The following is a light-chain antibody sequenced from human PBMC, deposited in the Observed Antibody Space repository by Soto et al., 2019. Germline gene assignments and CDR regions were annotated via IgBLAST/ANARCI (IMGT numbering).Light chain of an antibody. V-gene: IGKV1-39*01. J-gene: IGKJ1*01. CDR1: QSIGSY. CDR3: QQSYVIPRA. Sequence: DIQMTRSPSSLSASVGDRVTITCRASQSIGSYVNWYQQKPGKPPKLLIYAASSFLSGVPSRFTGSGYGTDFTLTISSLQPEDFATYYCQQSYVIPRAFGQGTTVEVK. CDR2: AAS.